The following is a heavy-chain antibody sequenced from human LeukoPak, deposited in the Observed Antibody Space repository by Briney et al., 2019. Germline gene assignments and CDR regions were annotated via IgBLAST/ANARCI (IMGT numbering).Heavy chain of an antibody. V-gene: IGHV3-7*03. Sequence: GGSLRLSCAASGFTFSNYWMSWVRQAPEKGLEWVANIKEDGSEKYYVESVEGRFTISRDNAKTSLYLQMNSLRAEDTALYYCAKDTYYYGSGSSLDYWGQGTLVTVSS. CDR1: GFTFSNYW. J-gene: IGHJ4*02. D-gene: IGHD3-10*01. CDR2: IKEDGSEK. CDR3: AKDTYYYGSGSSLDY.